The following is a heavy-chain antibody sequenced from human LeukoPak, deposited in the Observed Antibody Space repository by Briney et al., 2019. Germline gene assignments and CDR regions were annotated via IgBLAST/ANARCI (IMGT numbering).Heavy chain of an antibody. V-gene: IGHV1-2*06. CDR3: ASATGHGYGGNHFDY. J-gene: IGHJ4*02. CDR1: GYTFTSYY. D-gene: IGHD4-23*01. CDR2: INPDNGNT. Sequence: GASVKVSCKASGYTFTSYYMHWVRQAPGQGLEWMGRINPDNGNTKYAQKFQGRVTITRDTSPSTAYMELSRLRSDDTAVYYCASATGHGYGGNHFDYWREGTLVTVSS.